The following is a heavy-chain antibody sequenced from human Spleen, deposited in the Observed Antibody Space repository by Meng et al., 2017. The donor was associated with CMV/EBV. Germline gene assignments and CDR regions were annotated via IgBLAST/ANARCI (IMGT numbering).Heavy chain of an antibody. J-gene: IGHJ4*02. D-gene: IGHD6-25*01. CDR2: ISGSGGST. Sequence: GGSLRLSCAGSGFIFSSYAMTWVRQAPGKGLEWVSAISGSGGSTYYADSVKGRFTISRDNTKNSLYLQMNSLRAEDTAVYYCARVRQAATNHFDYWGQGTLVTVSS. V-gene: IGHV3-23*01. CDR1: GFIFSSYA. CDR3: ARVRQAATNHFDY.